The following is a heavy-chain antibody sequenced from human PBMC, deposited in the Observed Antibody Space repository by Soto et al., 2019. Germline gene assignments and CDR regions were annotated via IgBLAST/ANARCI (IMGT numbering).Heavy chain of an antibody. D-gene: IGHD6-13*01. CDR1: GFTFSSYS. Sequence: GGSLRLSCAASGFTFSSYSMNWVRQAPGKGLEWVSHISSSGDIILYADSVKGRFTTSRDNAKSSLYLQMNSLRAEDTAVYYCARDRTGTAAGPIDYWGQGTLVTVSS. J-gene: IGHJ4*02. V-gene: IGHV3-48*01. CDR2: ISSSGDII. CDR3: ARDRTGTAAGPIDY.